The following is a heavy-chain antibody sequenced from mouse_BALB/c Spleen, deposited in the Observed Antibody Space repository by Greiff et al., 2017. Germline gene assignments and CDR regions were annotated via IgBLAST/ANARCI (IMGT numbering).Heavy chain of an antibody. J-gene: IGHJ3*01. CDR2: IDPSDSET. CDR3: ARSGDGYYLAY. D-gene: IGHD2-3*01. V-gene: IGHV1S127*01. CDR1: GYSFTSYW. Sequence: VQLQQSGPQLVRPGASVKISCKASGYSFTSYWMHWVKQRPGQGLEWIGMIDPSDSETRLNQKFKDKATLTVDKSSSTAYMQLSSPTSEDSAVYYCARSGDGYYLAYWGQGTLVTVSA.